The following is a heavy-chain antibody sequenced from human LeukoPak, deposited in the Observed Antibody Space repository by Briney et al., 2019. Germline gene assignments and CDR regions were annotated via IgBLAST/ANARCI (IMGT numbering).Heavy chain of an antibody. CDR2: INHSGDT. Sequence: SETLPLTCAVYGGSLSGDYWSWIRQPPGKGLEWIAEINHSGDTNYNPSLESRVTISVDTSKNQVSLKLRSATAADTAVYYCARAFGNVRGETWGQGTLVTVSS. D-gene: IGHD3-10*01. CDR1: GGSLSGDY. V-gene: IGHV4-34*01. CDR3: ARAFGNVRGET. J-gene: IGHJ4*02.